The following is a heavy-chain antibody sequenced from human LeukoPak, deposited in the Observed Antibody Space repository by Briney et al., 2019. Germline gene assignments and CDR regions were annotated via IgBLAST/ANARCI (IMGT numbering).Heavy chain of an antibody. V-gene: IGHV3-23*01. CDR2: ISGDGGST. CDR1: GFTFSNYA. CDR3: AKTSKYSTTWYDY. Sequence: PGGSLRRSSSASGFTFSNYAMSWVRQAPGKGREWVSGISGDGGSTYYADSVKGRFTISRGSSENALYLQMNSLRAEDTAVYYCAKTSKYSTTWYDYWGQGILVTVSS. D-gene: IGHD6-13*01. J-gene: IGHJ4*02.